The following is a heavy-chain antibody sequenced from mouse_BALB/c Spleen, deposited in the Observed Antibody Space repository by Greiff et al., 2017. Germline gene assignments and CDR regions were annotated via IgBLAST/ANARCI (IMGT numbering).Heavy chain of an antibody. D-gene: IGHD3-3*01. Sequence: EVQLVESGGGLVKPGGSLKLSCAASGFTFSSYTMSWVRQTPEKRLEWVATISSGGSYTYYPDSVKGRFTISRDNAKNTLYLQMSSLKSEDTAMYYCTSHTRGAMDYWGQGTSVTVSS. CDR3: TSHTRGAMDY. V-gene: IGHV5-6-4*01. CDR1: GFTFSSYT. J-gene: IGHJ4*01. CDR2: ISSGGSYT.